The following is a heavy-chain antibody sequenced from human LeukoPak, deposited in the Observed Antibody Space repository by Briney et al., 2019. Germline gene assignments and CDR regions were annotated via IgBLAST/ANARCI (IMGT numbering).Heavy chain of an antibody. CDR3: ARGAKWAYYFDY. D-gene: IGHD1-26*01. J-gene: IGHJ4*02. V-gene: IGHV3-74*01. Sequence: PGGSLRLSCAASAFTFSTYWMHWVRQVPGKGLEWVSRINGDESSTNYADSVKGRFTIPRDNAKDTLYLHLNSLTAEDTAVYYCARGAKWAYYFDYWGQGTLVTVSS. CDR1: AFTFSTYW. CDR2: INGDESST.